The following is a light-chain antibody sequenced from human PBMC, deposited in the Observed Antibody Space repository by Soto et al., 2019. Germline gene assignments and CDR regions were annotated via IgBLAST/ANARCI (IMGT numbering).Light chain of an antibody. V-gene: IGLV4-69*01. CDR2: LNSDGSH. Sequence: QAVVTQSPSASASLGASVKLTCTLSSGHSSYAIAWHQQQPEKGPRYLMKLNSDGSHNKGDGIPDRFSGSSSGAQRYLTISSLQSEDEADYYCQTWGTGPYVVFGGGTKLTVL. J-gene: IGLJ2*01. CDR1: SGHSSYA. CDR3: QTWGTGPYVV.